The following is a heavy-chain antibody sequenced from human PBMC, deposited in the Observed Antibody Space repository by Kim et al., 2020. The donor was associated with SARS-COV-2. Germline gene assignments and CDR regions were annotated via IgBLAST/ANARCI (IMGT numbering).Heavy chain of an antibody. CDR3: AVPYCGGGRCYTNWFYP. V-gene: IGHV1-69*13. J-gene: IGHJ5*02. Sequence: SVKVSCKASGGTFSSYAISWVRQAPGQGLEWMGGIIPVFGTANYAQKFQGRVTITADESTSTAYMELSSLRSEDTAVYYCAVPYCGGGRCYTNWFYPWGQRTLLSVA. CDR2: IIPVFGTA. D-gene: IGHD2-15*01. CDR1: GGTFSSYA.